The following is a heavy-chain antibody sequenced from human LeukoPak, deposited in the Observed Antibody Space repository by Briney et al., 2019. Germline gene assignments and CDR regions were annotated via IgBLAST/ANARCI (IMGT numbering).Heavy chain of an antibody. CDR3: ARDWDSSGYYYYFDY. J-gene: IGHJ4*02. D-gene: IGHD3-22*01. Sequence: ASVKVSCKASGYTFTGYYMHWVRQAPGRGLEWMGWINPNSGGTNYAQKFQGRVTMTRDTSISTAYMELSRLRSDDTAVYYCARDWDSSGYYYYFDYWGQGTLVTVSS. CDR1: GYTFTGYY. V-gene: IGHV1-2*02. CDR2: INPNSGGT.